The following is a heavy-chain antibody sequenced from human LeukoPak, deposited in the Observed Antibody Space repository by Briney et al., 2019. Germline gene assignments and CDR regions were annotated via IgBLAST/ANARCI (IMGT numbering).Heavy chain of an antibody. D-gene: IGHD3-22*01. Sequence: GGSLRLSCAASGFTFSSYAMSWVRQAPGKGLEWVSAISGSGGSTYYADSVKGRFTISRDNSKNTLYLQMNSLRAEDTAVYYCAKTALYYDSSGRRPGYFDYWGQGTLVTVSS. J-gene: IGHJ4*02. CDR1: GFTFSSYA. CDR3: AKTALYYDSSGRRPGYFDY. CDR2: ISGSGGST. V-gene: IGHV3-23*01.